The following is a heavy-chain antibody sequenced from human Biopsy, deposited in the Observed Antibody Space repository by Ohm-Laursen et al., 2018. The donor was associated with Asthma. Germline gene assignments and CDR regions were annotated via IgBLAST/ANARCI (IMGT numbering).Heavy chain of an antibody. D-gene: IGHD2-21*01. CDR2: IAWDGINS. CDR3: ARAGESDLVGGLDV. J-gene: IGHJ6*02. CDR1: GFTFSTYG. V-gene: IGHV3-30*03. Sequence: SLRLSCAASGFTFSTYGMHWVRQAPGKGLEWVAYIAWDGINSYYADSVKGRFTISRDNSRNTLYLQKNSLRADDTAVYYCARAGESDLVGGLDVWGQGTTVIASS.